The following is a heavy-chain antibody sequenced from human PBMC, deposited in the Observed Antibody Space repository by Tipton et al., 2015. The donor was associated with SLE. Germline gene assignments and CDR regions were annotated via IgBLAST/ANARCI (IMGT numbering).Heavy chain of an antibody. D-gene: IGHD6-13*01. Sequence: TLSLTCAVYGGSFSGYYWSWIRQPPGKGLEWIGEINHSGSTNYNPPLKSRVTISVDTSKNQFSLKLSSVTAADTAVYYCARETEQLYFDYWGQGTLVTVSS. V-gene: IGHV4-34*01. CDR3: ARETEQLYFDY. CDR1: GGSFSGYY. CDR2: INHSGST. J-gene: IGHJ4*02.